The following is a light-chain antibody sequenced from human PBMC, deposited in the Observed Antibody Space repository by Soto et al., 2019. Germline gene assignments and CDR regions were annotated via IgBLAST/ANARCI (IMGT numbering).Light chain of an antibody. Sequence: QSVLTQPASLSGSPGQSITISCPGTSSEVGGYNYVSWYQQHPGKAPKLMIYDVSNRPSGVSNRFSGSKSGNTASLTISGLQAEDEADYYCSSYTSSSTLYVFGTGTKDTVL. CDR3: SSYTSSSTLYV. CDR2: DVS. CDR1: SSEVGGYNY. J-gene: IGLJ1*01. V-gene: IGLV2-14*01.